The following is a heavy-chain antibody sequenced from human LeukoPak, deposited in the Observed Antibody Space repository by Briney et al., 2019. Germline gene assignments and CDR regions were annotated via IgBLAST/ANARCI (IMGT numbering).Heavy chain of an antibody. Sequence: PSETLSLTCTVSGGSISSRSYYWGWLRQPPGKGLEWIGSIYYSGTTYYNPSLKSRVTISVDTSKNQFSLKLSSVTAADTAVYCCARQIVGPTAPFDYWGQGTLVTVSS. J-gene: IGHJ4*02. V-gene: IGHV4-39*01. D-gene: IGHD1-26*01. CDR1: GGSISSRSYY. CDR2: IYYSGTT. CDR3: ARQIVGPTAPFDY.